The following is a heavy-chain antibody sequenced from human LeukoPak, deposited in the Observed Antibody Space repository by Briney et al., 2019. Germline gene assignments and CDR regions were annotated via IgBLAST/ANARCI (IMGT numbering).Heavy chain of an antibody. Sequence: ASVKVSCKASGYTFTSYGISWVRQAPGQGLEWMGGIIPIFGTANYAQKFQGRVTITADESTSTAYMELSSLRSEDTAVYYCARPNYDILTGHPTYFDYWGQGTLVTVSS. CDR2: IIPIFGTA. V-gene: IGHV1-69*13. D-gene: IGHD3-9*01. CDR1: GYTFTSYG. CDR3: ARPNYDILTGHPTYFDY. J-gene: IGHJ4*02.